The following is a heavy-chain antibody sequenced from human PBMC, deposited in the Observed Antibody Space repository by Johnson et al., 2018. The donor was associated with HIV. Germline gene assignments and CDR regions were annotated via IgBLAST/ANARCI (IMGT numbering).Heavy chain of an antibody. D-gene: IGHD1-26*01. J-gene: IGHJ3*02. CDR3: AKDSNRWELLQDAFDI. CDR1: GFTFSDYY. Sequence: QMLLVESGGGLVKPGGSLRLSCAASGFTFSDYYMSWIRQAPGKGLEWVSYISSSGSTIYYADSVKGRFTISRDNAKNSLYLQMNSLRAEDTAVYYCAKDSNRWELLQDAFDIWGQGTMVTVSS. CDR2: ISSSGSTI. V-gene: IGHV3-11*04.